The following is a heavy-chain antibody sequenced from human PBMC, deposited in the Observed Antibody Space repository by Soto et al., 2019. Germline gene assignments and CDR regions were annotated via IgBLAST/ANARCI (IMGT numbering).Heavy chain of an antibody. J-gene: IGHJ5*02. CDR1: GFTFSSYA. CDR3: ASDGSGSYYNWFDP. Sequence: GGSLRLSCAASGFTFSSYAMSWVRQAPGKGLEWVSAISGSGGSTYYADSVKGRFTISRDNSKNTLYLQMNSLRAEDTAVYYCASDGSGSYYNWFDPWGQGTLVTVSS. D-gene: IGHD3-10*01. V-gene: IGHV3-23*01. CDR2: ISGSGGST.